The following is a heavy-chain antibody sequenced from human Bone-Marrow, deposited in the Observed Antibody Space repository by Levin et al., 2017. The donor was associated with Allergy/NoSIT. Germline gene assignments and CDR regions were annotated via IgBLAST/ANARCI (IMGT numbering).Heavy chain of an antibody. CDR2: IKSKTDGGTT. D-gene: IGHD2-2*01. CDR1: GFTFSNAW. CDR3: TTDRWVVPAANWFDP. V-gene: IGHV3-15*01. Sequence: GGSLRLSCAASGFTFSNAWMSWVRQAPGKGLEWVGRIKSKTDGGTTDYAAPVKGRFTISRDDSKNTLYLQMNSLKTEDTAVYYCTTDRWVVPAANWFDPWGQGTLVTVSS. J-gene: IGHJ5*02.